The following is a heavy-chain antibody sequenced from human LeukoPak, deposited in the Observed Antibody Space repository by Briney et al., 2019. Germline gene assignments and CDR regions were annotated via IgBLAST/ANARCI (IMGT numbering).Heavy chain of an antibody. D-gene: IGHD3-3*01. Sequence: GGSLRLSCAASGFTFSSYAMSWVRQAPGKGLEWVSAISGSGGSTYYADSVKGQFTISRDNSKNTLYLQMNSLRAEDTAVYYCAKAADYDFWSGFLFYYFDYWGQGTLVTVSS. CDR2: ISGSGGST. J-gene: IGHJ4*02. CDR1: GFTFSSYA. CDR3: AKAADYDFWSGFLFYYFDY. V-gene: IGHV3-23*01.